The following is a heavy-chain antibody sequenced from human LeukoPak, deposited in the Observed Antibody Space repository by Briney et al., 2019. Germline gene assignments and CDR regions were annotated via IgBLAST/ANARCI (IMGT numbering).Heavy chain of an antibody. Sequence: SVKVSCKASGGTFSSCAISWVRQAPGQGLEWMGGIIPIFGTANYAQKFQGRVTITADESTSTAYMELSSLRSEDTAVYYCAREGGKPAWFDPWGQGTLVTVSS. J-gene: IGHJ5*02. D-gene: IGHD3-16*01. CDR2: IIPIFGTA. CDR1: GGTFSSCA. CDR3: AREGGKPAWFDP. V-gene: IGHV1-69*13.